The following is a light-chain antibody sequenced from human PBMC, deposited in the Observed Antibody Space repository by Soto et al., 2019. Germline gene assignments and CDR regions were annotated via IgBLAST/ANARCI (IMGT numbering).Light chain of an antibody. CDR1: QSISFY. V-gene: IGKV1-39*01. CDR2: AAS. Sequence: DIQMTQSPSSLSAYVGDRVTISCRASQSISFYLNWYRQRPGKAPELLIYAASTLHQGVPSRFSGRGSGTDFTLNITTLQPEDFATYFCQQSYTTPRFTFGPGTKVDV. J-gene: IGKJ3*01. CDR3: QQSYTTPRFT.